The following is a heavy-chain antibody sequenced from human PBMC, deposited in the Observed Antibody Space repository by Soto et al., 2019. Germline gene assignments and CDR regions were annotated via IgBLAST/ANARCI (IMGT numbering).Heavy chain of an antibody. CDR3: ARGNGMILAVQGDALDKYFLDS. V-gene: IGHV4-34*01. CDR2: INHSGSI. D-gene: IGHD3-22*01. CDR1: GGSFSGYY. Sequence: PSETLSLTCAVYGGSFSGYYWSWIRQPPGKGLEWIGEINHSGSINYNPTLKSRVTLPVDTSKNQFSLKLRSVTAADTATYYCARGNGMILAVQGDALDKYFLDSWSQGTLVTVSS. J-gene: IGHJ4*02.